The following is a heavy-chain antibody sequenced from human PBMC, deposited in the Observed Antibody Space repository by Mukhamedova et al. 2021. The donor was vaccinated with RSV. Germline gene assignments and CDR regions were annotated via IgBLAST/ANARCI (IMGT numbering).Heavy chain of an antibody. CDR3: ARSDTIFGFWGLDV. CDR2: ISFDETNK. V-gene: IGHV3-30*01. D-gene: IGHD3-3*01. J-gene: IGHJ6*02. Sequence: VRQAPGKGLEWVAVISFDETNKYYADSVKGRFTISRDNSKNTGYLQMNSLRREDTAVYFCARSDTIFGFWGLDVWVQGTTVTVS.